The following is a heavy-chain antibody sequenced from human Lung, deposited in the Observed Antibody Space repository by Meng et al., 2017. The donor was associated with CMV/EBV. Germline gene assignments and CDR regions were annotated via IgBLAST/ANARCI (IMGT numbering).Heavy chain of an antibody. CDR3: VRGGWSPGY. V-gene: IGHV1-18*01. J-gene: IGHJ4*02. CDR2: ISVNSGKT. Sequence: ASVXVSCKASGYTFTSYGISWVRQAPGQGLEWMGWISVNSGKTTYAQKVQGRINMTTDTSTSTAYMELRSLRSDDPAVYYCVRGGWSPGYWGQGTLVTVSS. CDR1: GYTFTSYG. D-gene: IGHD6-19*01.